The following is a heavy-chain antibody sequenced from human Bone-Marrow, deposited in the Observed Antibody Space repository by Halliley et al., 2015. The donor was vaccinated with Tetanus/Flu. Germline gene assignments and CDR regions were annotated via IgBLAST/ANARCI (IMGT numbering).Heavy chain of an antibody. Sequence: LRLSCAASGFTFTSYAFHWIRQPPGKGLEWIGYIYYSTYTNYNPSLTSRVTMSVDTSKSQFSLKLTSVSAADTAVYYCARGPLRLRWNALDVWGQGTTVIVSS. CDR3: ARGPLRLRWNALDV. CDR1: GFTFTSYA. CDR2: IYYSTYT. J-gene: IGHJ6*02. V-gene: IGHV4-59*01. D-gene: IGHD1-1*01.